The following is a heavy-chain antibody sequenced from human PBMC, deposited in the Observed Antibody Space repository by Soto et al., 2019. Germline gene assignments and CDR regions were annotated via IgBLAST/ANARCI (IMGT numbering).Heavy chain of an antibody. V-gene: IGHV1-18*04. Sequence: QVQLVQSGPEVKKPGASVKVSCKASGYNFIKYGVSWVRQAPGQGLEWVGWIGTDNGRTNYAQKFQGRVTMTTDTATGTIYMELRSLRSHDTAVYYCTSGEGWFDSWGQGSLVTVSS. J-gene: IGHJ5*01. CDR2: IGTDNGRT. CDR1: GYNFIKYG. CDR3: TSGEGWFDS.